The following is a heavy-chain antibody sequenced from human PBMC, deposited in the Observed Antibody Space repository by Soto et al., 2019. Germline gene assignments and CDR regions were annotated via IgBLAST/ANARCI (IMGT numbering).Heavy chain of an antibody. CDR2: IIPIFGTA. V-gene: IGHV1-69*12. J-gene: IGHJ6*02. Sequence: QVQLVQSGAEVKKPGSSVKVSCKASGGTFSSYAISWVRQAPGQGLEWMGGIIPIFGTANYAQKFQGRVTITADASTSIAYMELSSLRSDDTAVYYCARESHDYSNSAGYYYYYYGMDVWGQGTTVTVSS. D-gene: IGHD4-4*01. CDR3: ARESHDYSNSAGYYYYYYGMDV. CDR1: GGTFSSYA.